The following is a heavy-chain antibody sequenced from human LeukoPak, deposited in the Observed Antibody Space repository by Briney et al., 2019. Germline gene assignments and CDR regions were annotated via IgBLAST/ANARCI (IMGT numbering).Heavy chain of an antibody. D-gene: IGHD1-1*01. CDR1: GFTFSSYA. CDR2: ISARDGRT. J-gene: IGHJ4*02. Sequence: GGSLRLSCAASGFTFSSYAMHWVRQAPGKGLEWVSIISARDGRTYYADSVKGRFTISRDNSKNTLYLQMNSLRVEDTAVYYCAKDRNDWKQGIDSWGQGTLVTVST. V-gene: IGHV3-23*01. CDR3: AKDRNDWKQGIDS.